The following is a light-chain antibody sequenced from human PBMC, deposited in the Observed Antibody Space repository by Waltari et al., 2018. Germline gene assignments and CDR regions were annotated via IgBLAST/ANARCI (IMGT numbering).Light chain of an antibody. CDR1: QSVSSN. CDR3: QQYNNWPPWT. J-gene: IGKJ1*01. V-gene: IGKV3-15*01. Sequence: EIVMTQSPATLSVSPGERATLSCRASQSVSSNLAWYQQKPGQSPRPLIYGASTRATGIPARFSGSGSGTEFTLTISSLQSEDFAVYYCQQYNNWPPWTFGQGTKVEIK. CDR2: GAS.